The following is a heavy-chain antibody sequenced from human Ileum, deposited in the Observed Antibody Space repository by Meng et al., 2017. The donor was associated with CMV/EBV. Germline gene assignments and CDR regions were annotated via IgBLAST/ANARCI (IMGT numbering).Heavy chain of an antibody. CDR3: ARDPGGRLRKLAAAGPWDY. J-gene: IGHJ4*02. D-gene: IGHD6-13*01. V-gene: IGHV1-69*05. CDR2: IIPIFGTA. Sequence: FSSYAISWVRQAPGQGLEWMGGIIPIFGTANYAQKFQGRVTITTDESTSTAYMERSSLRSEDTAVYYGARDPGGRLRKLAAAGPWDYWGQGTLVTVSS. CDR1: FSSYA.